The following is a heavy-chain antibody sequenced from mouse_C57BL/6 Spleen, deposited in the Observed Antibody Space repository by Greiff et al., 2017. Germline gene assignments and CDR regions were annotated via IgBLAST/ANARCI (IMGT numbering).Heavy chain of an antibody. CDR1: GYTFTSYW. J-gene: IGHJ3*01. CDR2: INPSNGGT. D-gene: IGHD2-4*01. Sequence: QVQLQQPGTELVKPGASVKLSCKASGYTFTSYWMHWVKQRPGQGLEWIGNINPSNGGTNYNEKFKSKATLTVDKSSSTAYMQLSSLTSEDSAVYYCARRRPIYYDYDNGFAYWGQGTLVTVSA. CDR3: ARRRPIYYDYDNGFAY. V-gene: IGHV1-53*01.